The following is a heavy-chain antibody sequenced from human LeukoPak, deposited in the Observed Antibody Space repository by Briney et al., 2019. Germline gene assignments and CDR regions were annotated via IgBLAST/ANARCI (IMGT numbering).Heavy chain of an antibody. CDR2: ISGSSGST. CDR1: GFTFSSYA. Sequence: GSLRLSCAASGFTFSSYAMNWVRQAPGKGLEWVSGISGSSGSTYYADSVKGRFTISRDNSKNTLYLQMNSLRAEDTAVYYCAKGQVAGAAQNRFDPWGQGTLVTVSS. J-gene: IGHJ5*02. CDR3: AKGQVAGAAQNRFDP. V-gene: IGHV3-23*01. D-gene: IGHD6-19*01.